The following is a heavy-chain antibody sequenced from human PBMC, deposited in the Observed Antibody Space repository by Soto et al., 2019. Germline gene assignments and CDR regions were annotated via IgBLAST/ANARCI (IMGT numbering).Heavy chain of an antibody. CDR2: INPNSGGT. J-gene: IGHJ4*02. D-gene: IGHD3-22*01. Sequence: ASVKVSCKASGYTFTGYYMHWVRQAPGQGLEWMGWINPNSGGTNYAQKFQGRVTMTRDTSISTAYMELSRLRSDDTAVYYCARDSSGYYEYYFDYWGQGILVTVSS. V-gene: IGHV1-2*02. CDR3: ARDSSGYYEYYFDY. CDR1: GYTFTGYY.